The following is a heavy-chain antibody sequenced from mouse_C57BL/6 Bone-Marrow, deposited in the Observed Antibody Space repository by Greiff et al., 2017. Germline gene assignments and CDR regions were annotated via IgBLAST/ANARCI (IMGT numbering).Heavy chain of an antibody. CDR2: ISSGGDYI. Sequence: EVKLMESGAGLVKPGGSLKLSCAASGFTFSSYAMSWVRQTPEKRLEWVAYISSGGDYIYYAETVKGRFTISRDNARNTLYLQMSSLKSEDTAMYYCTRISLFAYWVQGTLVTVSA. CDR3: TRISLFAY. V-gene: IGHV5-9-1*02. CDR1: GFTFSSYA. J-gene: IGHJ3*01.